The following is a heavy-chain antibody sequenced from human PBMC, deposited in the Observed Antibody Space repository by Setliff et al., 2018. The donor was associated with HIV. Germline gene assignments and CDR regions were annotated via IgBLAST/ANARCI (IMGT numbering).Heavy chain of an antibody. CDR1: GGSISSYY. CDR2: IYYSGST. D-gene: IGHD3-22*01. V-gene: IGHV4-59*12. CDR3: SRDPHYFDTSGYYSYFYFDY. Sequence: SETLSLTCTVSGGSISSYYWSWIRQPPGKGLEWIGYIYYSGSTNYNPSLKSRVTISIDTSKNQFSLRLSSVTAADTAVYYFSRDPHYFDTSGYYSYFYFDYWGQGTLVTVSS. J-gene: IGHJ4*02.